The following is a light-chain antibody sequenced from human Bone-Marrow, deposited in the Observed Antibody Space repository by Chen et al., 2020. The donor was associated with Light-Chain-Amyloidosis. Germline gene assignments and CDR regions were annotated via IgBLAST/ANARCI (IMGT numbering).Light chain of an antibody. CDR2: GDT. J-gene: IGLJ2*01. CDR3: QSYDSSLSGVV. CDR1: SSNIGAGYD. V-gene: IGLV1-40*01. Sequence: QSVLTQSPSVSGAPGQRVIISCSGSSSNIGAGYDVHWYQQIPGTAPKLLIYGDTNRPSGVPGRFSGFKSGTSAYLAIAGLQAEDEAHYFCQSYDSSLSGVVFGGGAKLTVL.